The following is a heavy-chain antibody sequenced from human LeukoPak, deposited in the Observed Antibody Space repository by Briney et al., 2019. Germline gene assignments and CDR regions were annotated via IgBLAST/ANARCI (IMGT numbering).Heavy chain of an antibody. CDR2: INPNSGGT. D-gene: IGHD2-2*01. J-gene: IGHJ4*02. V-gene: IGHV1-2*02. CDR3: ARDFGIFGSTSWIGQDY. CDR1: GYTFTGYY. Sequence: AASVKVSCKASGYTFTGYYIHWVRQAPGQGPAWMGWINPNSGGTNYAQKFQGRVTMTRDTSISTAYMELSRLRSDDTAIYYCARDFGIFGSTSWIGQDYWGQGTLVTVSS.